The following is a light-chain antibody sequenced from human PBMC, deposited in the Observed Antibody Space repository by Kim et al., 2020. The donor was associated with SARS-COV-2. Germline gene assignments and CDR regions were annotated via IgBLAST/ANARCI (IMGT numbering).Light chain of an antibody. CDR2: GAS. CDR1: QSISNN. CDR3: QQYSHWPPYT. Sequence: EIVMTQSPAILSVSPGERATLSCRASQSISNNLAWYQQKPGQAPRLLIDGASTRATDIPARFSGSGSGTEFTLIVSSLQSEDFAVYYCQQYSHWPPYTFGPGTKVDIK. V-gene: IGKV3-15*01. J-gene: IGKJ2*01.